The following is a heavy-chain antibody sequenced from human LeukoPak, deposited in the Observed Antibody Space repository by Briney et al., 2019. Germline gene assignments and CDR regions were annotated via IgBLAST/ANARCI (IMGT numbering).Heavy chain of an antibody. CDR2: IHASGST. CDR3: ARRFFDQDFFDY. D-gene: IGHD3-9*01. CDR1: VGSISDYY. Sequence: SETLSLTCSVSVGSISDYYWSCIRLPPGKGVEWIGYIHASGSTHYNSSLKSRVTILLDTSKNQFSLEVISLTAADTAVYYCARRFFDQDFFDYWGQGTLVTVSS. J-gene: IGHJ4*02. V-gene: IGHV4-4*09.